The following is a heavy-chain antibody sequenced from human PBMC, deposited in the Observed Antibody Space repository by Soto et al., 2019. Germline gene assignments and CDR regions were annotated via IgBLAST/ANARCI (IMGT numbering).Heavy chain of an antibody. Sequence: APVKVLCKASGYNFTSHGIRWVRQAPGQGLEWMGWISAYNGNTNYAQKLQGRVTMTTDTSTSTAYMELRRLRSDDTAVYYCASGIYDCWSDYYYYGMDVWGQGTTVRVSS. CDR1: GYNFTSHG. J-gene: IGHJ6*02. V-gene: IGHV1-18*01. D-gene: IGHD3-3*01. CDR2: ISAYNGNT. CDR3: ASGIYDCWSDYYYYGMDV.